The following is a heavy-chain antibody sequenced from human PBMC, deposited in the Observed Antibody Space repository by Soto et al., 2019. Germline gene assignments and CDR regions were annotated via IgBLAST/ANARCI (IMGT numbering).Heavy chain of an antibody. D-gene: IGHD4-17*01. CDR3: ASCYGDYEFTCEY. Sequence: EVQLVEPGGGLVQPGGSLRLACEGSGFTFTDYSMLWVRQAPGKGLEWGSYISSTSNIAFYVDSVEGRFTTSRDNAKNSLYLKMNSLRDEDTAVYSGASCYGDYEFTCEYWGQGTLVTVAS. J-gene: IGHJ4*02. V-gene: IGHV3-48*02. CDR2: ISSTSNIA. CDR1: GFTFTDYS.